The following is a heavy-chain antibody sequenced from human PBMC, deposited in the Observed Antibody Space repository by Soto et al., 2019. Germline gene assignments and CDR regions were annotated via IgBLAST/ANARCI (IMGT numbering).Heavy chain of an antibody. D-gene: IGHD6-19*01. V-gene: IGHV3-48*02. CDR2: ISTSGATR. J-gene: IGHJ4*02. CDR3: ARFFGSGFDY. Sequence: EVQLVESGGGLVQPGGSLRLSCVASGFTFSTDSMNWVRQAPGKGLEWVAHISTSGATRYYSDSVKGRFTISRDNAKTSLYLQMDSLRNEDTAVYYCARFFGSGFDYWGQGTLVTVSS. CDR1: GFTFSTDS.